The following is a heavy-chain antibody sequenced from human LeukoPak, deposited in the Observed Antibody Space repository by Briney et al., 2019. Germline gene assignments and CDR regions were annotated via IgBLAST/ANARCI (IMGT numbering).Heavy chain of an antibody. Sequence: EASVKVSCKASGYTFTGYYMHWVRQAPGQGLEWMGGIIPIFGTANYAQKFQGRVTITADESTSTAYMELSSLRSEDTAVYYCARVYCSGGSCQFDYWGQGTLVTVSS. J-gene: IGHJ4*02. CDR2: IIPIFGTA. D-gene: IGHD2-15*01. CDR1: GYTFTGYY. V-gene: IGHV1-69*13. CDR3: ARVYCSGGSCQFDY.